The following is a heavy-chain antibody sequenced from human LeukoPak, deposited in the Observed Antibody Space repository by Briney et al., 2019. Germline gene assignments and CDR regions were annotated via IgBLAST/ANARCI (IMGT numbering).Heavy chain of an antibody. CDR3: ARDKWEPAFDI. CDR1: GGSISSYY. Sequence: PSETLSLTCTVSGGSISSYYWSWIRQPPGKGLEWIGYIYYSGSTNYNPSLKSRVTLSVDTSKNQFSLKLSSVTAADTAVYYCARDKWEPAFDIWGQGTMVTVSS. J-gene: IGHJ3*02. D-gene: IGHD1-26*01. CDR2: IYYSGST. V-gene: IGHV4-59*01.